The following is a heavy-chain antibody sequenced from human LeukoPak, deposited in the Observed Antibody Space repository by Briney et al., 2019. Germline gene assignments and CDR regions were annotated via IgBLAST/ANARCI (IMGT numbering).Heavy chain of an antibody. CDR1: GFSFSSYS. Sequence: GGSLRLSCTASGFSFSSYSMNWVRQAPGKGLEWVAYIAYTGTIHYADSVRGRFAISRDNAKSSLFRQLNSLRAEDTAVYYCARDPHSLDYWGQGTLVTVSS. CDR2: IAYTGTI. J-gene: IGHJ4*02. V-gene: IGHV3-48*01. CDR3: ARDPHSLDY.